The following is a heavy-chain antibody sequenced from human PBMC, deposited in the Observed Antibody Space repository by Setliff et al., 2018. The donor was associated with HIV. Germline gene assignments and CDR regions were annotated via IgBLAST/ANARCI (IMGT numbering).Heavy chain of an antibody. J-gene: IGHJ5*01. CDR3: AKSALLWFGTSNWFDS. CDR1: GFTFSSYS. V-gene: IGHV3-48*04. CDR2: ISSSSSTI. D-gene: IGHD3-10*01. Sequence: GGSLRLSCAASGFTFSSYSMNWVRQAPGKGLEWVSYISSSSSTIYYADSVKGRFTVSRDNAKNSLYLQMNNLRAEDTAVYHCAKSALLWFGTSNWFDSWGQGTLVTVS.